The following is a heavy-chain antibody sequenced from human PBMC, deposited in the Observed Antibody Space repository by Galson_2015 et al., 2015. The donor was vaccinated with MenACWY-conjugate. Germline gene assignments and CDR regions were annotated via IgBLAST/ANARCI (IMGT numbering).Heavy chain of an antibody. Sequence: SLRLSCAASGFTFINYWMTWVRQAPGKGLEWVANINVDGSEENYMDSVRGRFTISRDNAKNSLFLQVNTLRAEDTAVYYCARGTLAVAGTDYWGQGTLVTVSS. CDR1: GFTFINYW. V-gene: IGHV3-7*01. J-gene: IGHJ4*02. CDR3: ARGTLAVAGTDY. D-gene: IGHD6-19*01. CDR2: INVDGSEE.